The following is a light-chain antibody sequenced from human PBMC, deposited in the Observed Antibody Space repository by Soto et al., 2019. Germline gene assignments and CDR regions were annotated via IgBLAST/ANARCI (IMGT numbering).Light chain of an antibody. J-gene: IGKJ1*01. CDR1: QSVRNY. CDR3: QQRYNRPWT. CDR2: DAS. Sequence: EIVLTQSPATLSLSPGERATLSCRASQSVRNYLAWYQQKPGQAPRLLIYDASNGATGIPARFSGSGSGTDFTLTISSLEPEDFAVYYFQQRYNRPWTFGQGTKVAIK. V-gene: IGKV3-11*01.